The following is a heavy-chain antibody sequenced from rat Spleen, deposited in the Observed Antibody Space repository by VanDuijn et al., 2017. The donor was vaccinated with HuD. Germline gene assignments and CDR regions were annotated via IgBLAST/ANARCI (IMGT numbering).Heavy chain of an antibody. Sequence: EVQLVESGGGLVQPGNSLKLSCAASGFTFSDYAMAWVRQSPKKGLEWVATISYDGSSTYYRDTVKGRFTISRDNAKSTLYLQMDSLRSEDTATYYCARHGDNYGWFAYWGQGTLVTVSS. D-gene: IGHD1-10*01. CDR2: ISYDGSST. J-gene: IGHJ3*01. V-gene: IGHV5-7*01. CDR1: GFTFSDYA. CDR3: ARHGDNYGWFAY.